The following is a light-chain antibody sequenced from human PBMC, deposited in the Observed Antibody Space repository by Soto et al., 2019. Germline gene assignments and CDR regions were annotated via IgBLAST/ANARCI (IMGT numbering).Light chain of an antibody. CDR3: QRYGSSPPFT. V-gene: IGKV3-20*01. CDR2: GAS. J-gene: IGKJ2*01. Sequence: EIVLTQSPGTLSLSPEERATLSCRASQRISSRYLASDQQKPGQAPRLLISGASTSATGIPDRFSGSRSGTDFTLTISRLEPEDFTVYFCQRYGSSPPFTFGQGTKVEI. CDR1: QRISSRY.